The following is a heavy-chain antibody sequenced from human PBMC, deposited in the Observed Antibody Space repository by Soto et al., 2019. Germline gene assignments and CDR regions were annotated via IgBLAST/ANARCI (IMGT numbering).Heavy chain of an antibody. D-gene: IGHD3-3*01. CDR1: GYTVTSYD. V-gene: IGHV1-8*01. Sequence: GASVKVSCKASGYTVTSYDINWVRQATGQGLEWMGWMNPNRGNTGYAQKFQGRVTMTRNTSISTAYMELSSLRSEDTAVYYCARGYGSITIFGVVILGLDAGDAFDIWGQGTMVTVSS. CDR2: MNPNRGNT. J-gene: IGHJ3*02. CDR3: ARGYGSITIFGVVILGLDAGDAFDI.